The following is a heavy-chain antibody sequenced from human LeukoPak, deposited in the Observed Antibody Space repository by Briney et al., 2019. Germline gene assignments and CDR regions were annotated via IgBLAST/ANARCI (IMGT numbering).Heavy chain of an antibody. CDR3: AKDMGKWLRLNFDY. CDR1: GFTFSSYS. V-gene: IGHV3-21*04. J-gene: IGHJ4*02. Sequence: PGGSLRLSCAASGFTFSSYSMNWVRQAPGKGLEWVSSISSSSSYIYYADSVKGRFTISRDNAKNSLYLQMNSLRAEDTAVYYCAKDMGKWLRLNFDYWGQGTLVTVSS. CDR2: ISSSSSYI. D-gene: IGHD5-12*01.